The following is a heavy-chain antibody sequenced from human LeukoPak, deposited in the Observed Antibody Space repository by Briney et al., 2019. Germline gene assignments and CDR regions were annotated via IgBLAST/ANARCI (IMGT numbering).Heavy chain of an antibody. CDR3: AKDQFAWADYDFWSGYFDWFDP. CDR2: ISSSSSTI. D-gene: IGHD3-3*01. J-gene: IGHJ5*02. V-gene: IGHV3-48*01. CDR1: GFTFSSYS. Sequence: GGSLRLSCAASGFTFSSYSMNWVRQAPGKGLEWVSYISSSSSTIYYADSVKGRFTISRDNAKNSLYLQMNSLRAEDTAVYYCAKDQFAWADYDFWSGYFDWFDPWGQGTLVTVSS.